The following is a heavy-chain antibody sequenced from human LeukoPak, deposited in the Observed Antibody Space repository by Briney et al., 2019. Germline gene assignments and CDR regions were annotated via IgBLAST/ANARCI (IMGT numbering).Heavy chain of an antibody. Sequence: KPSETLSLTCTVSGGYIGSSSYYWGWIRQPPGKGLEWIGSISYSGSTYYNPSLKSRVTISVDTSKNQFSLKLSSVTAADTAVYYCARDLTVDYWGQGTLVTVSS. CDR2: ISYSGST. V-gene: IGHV4-39*07. J-gene: IGHJ4*02. CDR3: ARDLTVDY. CDR1: GGYIGSSSYY. D-gene: IGHD4-17*01.